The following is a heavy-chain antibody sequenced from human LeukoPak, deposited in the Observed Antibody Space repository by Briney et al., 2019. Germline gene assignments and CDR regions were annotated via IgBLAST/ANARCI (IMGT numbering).Heavy chain of an antibody. Sequence: ASVKVSCKASGYTFTGYYMHWVRQAPGQGLEWMGWINPNSGGTNYAQKFQGRVTMTRDTSISTAYMELSRLRSDDTAVYCCASRGGDRITMVRGVIITSDYYYMDVWGKGTTVTISS. CDR3: ASRGGDRITMVRGVIITSDYYYMDV. J-gene: IGHJ6*03. CDR2: INPNSGGT. D-gene: IGHD3-10*01. V-gene: IGHV1-2*02. CDR1: GYTFTGYY.